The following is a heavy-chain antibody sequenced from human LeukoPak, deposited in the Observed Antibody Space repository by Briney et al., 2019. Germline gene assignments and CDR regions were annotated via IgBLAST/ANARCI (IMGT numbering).Heavy chain of an antibody. CDR2: ISSSSSTI. J-gene: IGHJ4*02. Sequence: GGSLRLSCAASGFTFSSYSMNWVRQAPGKGLEWVSYISSSSSTIYYADSVKGRFTISRDNAKNSLYLQMNSLRAEDTALYYCARVAYYDSSGYSDYWGQGTLVTVSS. V-gene: IGHV3-48*04. CDR1: GFTFSSYS. D-gene: IGHD3-22*01. CDR3: ARVAYYDSSGYSDY.